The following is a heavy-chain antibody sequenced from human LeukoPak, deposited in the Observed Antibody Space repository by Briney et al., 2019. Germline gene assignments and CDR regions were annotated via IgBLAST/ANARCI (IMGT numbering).Heavy chain of an antibody. J-gene: IGHJ2*01. CDR1: GGTFSSYA. CDR2: IIPIFGTA. Sequence: SVKVACKASGGTFSSYAISWARQAPGQGLEWMGGIIPIFGTANYAQKFQGRVTITADESTSTAYMELSSLRSEDTAVYYCARDPISTGSSGYPDWYFDLWGRGTLVTVSS. CDR3: ARDPISTGSSGYPDWYFDL. V-gene: IGHV1-69*13. D-gene: IGHD3-22*01.